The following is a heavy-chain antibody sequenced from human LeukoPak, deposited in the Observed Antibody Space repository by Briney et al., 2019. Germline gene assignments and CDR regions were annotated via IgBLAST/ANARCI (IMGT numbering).Heavy chain of an antibody. CDR2: VYYSGST. Sequence: SETLSLTCTVSGGSVSSGSYYWSWIRQPPGKGLEWIGYVYYSGSTNYNPSLKSRVTISVDTSKNQFSLKLSSVTAADTAVYYCAATMVRGVHTHFDYWGQGTLVTVSS. CDR1: GGSVSSGSYY. CDR3: AATMVRGVHTHFDY. V-gene: IGHV4-61*01. D-gene: IGHD3-10*01. J-gene: IGHJ4*02.